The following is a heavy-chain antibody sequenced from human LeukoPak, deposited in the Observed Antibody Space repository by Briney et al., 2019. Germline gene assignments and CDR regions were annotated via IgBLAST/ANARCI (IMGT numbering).Heavy chain of an antibody. J-gene: IGHJ4*02. V-gene: IGHV3-23*01. D-gene: IGHD4/OR15-4a*01. CDR2: IAGSSDAT. Sequence: GGSLRLSCAASGFTFSTNAMSWVRQAPGKGLEWVSGIAGSSDATYYADSVKGRFTISRDNSKNIVFLQMNDLRTEDTAFYYCTRDSANYHFAYWGQGALVTVSS. CDR1: GFTFSTNA. CDR3: TRDSANYHFAY.